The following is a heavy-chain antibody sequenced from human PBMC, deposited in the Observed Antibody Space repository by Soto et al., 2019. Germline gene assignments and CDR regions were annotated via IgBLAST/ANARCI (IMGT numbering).Heavy chain of an antibody. CDR3: ARDFLDSGYDPTNFDY. D-gene: IGHD5-12*01. CDR1: GGSFSGYY. CDR2: INHSGST. J-gene: IGHJ4*02. Sequence: SETLSLTCAVYGGSFSGYYWSWIRQPPGKGLEWIGEINHSGSTNYNPSLKGRVTISVDTSKNQFSLKLSSVTAADTAVYYCARDFLDSGYDPTNFDYWGQGTLVTVSS. V-gene: IGHV4-34*01.